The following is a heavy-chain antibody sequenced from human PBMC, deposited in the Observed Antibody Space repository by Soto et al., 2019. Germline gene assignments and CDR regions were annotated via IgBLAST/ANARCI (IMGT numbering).Heavy chain of an antibody. Sequence: QVQLVQSGPEVKKPGSSVRVSCTASGGTFSSYTINWVRQVPGQGPEWMGRSIPMLGMSNYAQKFQGRVMLXXDXTTNTVYMELSSLRSEDTAIYYCATNYGSGSAHFDYWGQGTLVTVSS. CDR2: SIPMLGMS. CDR3: ATNYGSGSAHFDY. J-gene: IGHJ4*02. D-gene: IGHD3-10*01. CDR1: GGTFSSYT. V-gene: IGHV1-69*02.